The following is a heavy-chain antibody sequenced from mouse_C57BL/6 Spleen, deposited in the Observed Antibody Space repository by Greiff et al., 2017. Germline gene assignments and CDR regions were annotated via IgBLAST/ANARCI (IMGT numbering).Heavy chain of an antibody. Sequence: QVHVKQPGAELVRPGTSVKLSCKASGYTFTSYWMHWVKQRPGQGLEWIGVIDPSDSYTNYNQKFKGKATLTVDTSSSTAYMQLSSLTSEDSAVYYCAVEGFAYWGQGTLVTVSA. CDR2: IDPSDSYT. CDR1: GYTFTSYW. CDR3: AVEGFAY. D-gene: IGHD1-1*02. J-gene: IGHJ3*01. V-gene: IGHV1-59*01.